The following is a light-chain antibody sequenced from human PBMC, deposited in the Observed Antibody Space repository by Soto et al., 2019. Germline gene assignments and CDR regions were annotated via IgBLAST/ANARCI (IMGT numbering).Light chain of an antibody. J-gene: IGKJ1*01. V-gene: IGKV3-20*01. Sequence: EIVLTQSPGTLSLSPGERATLSCRASQSVPKNYLAWYQQKSGQAPRLLIYDVSIRATGIPDRFSGGGSGTDFTLTISRLEPEDFAVYYCHQYANYPQTFGHGTKVEIK. CDR2: DVS. CDR3: HQYANYPQT. CDR1: QSVPKNY.